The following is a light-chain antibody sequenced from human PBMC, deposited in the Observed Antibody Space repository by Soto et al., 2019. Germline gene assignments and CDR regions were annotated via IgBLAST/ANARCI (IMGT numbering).Light chain of an antibody. CDR3: QQTDSFPRT. J-gene: IGKJ1*01. CDR1: QGISSY. Sequence: EIQVTQSPSFLSASIGDRVTITCRASQGISSYLAWYQQKPGKAPKLLIYAASTLQSGVPSRFSGSGSGTEFTLTISSLQPEDCATYYCQQTDSFPRTFAQGTKVDIK. CDR2: AAS. V-gene: IGKV1-9*01.